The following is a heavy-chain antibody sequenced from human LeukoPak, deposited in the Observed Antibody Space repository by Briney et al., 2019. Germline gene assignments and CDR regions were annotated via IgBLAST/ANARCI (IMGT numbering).Heavy chain of an antibody. CDR3: AKVAYGSGNGYFER. J-gene: IGHJ1*01. V-gene: IGHV3-9*01. D-gene: IGHD3-10*01. CDR1: GFTFDDYA. Sequence: GGSLRLSCAASGFTFDDYAMHWVRQAPGKGLEWVSGISWNSGSIDYADSVKGRFTISRDNAKNSLYLLMSSLRAEDTALYYCAKVAYGSGNGYFERWGQGTLVTVSS. CDR2: ISWNSGSI.